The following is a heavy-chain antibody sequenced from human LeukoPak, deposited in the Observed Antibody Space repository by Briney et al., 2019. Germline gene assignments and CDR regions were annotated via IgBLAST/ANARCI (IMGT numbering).Heavy chain of an antibody. J-gene: IGHJ6*02. CDR3: ARGIVARGRKLGYYYGMDV. D-gene: IGHD5-12*01. CDR1: GGSFSGYY. V-gene: IGHV4-34*01. Sequence: SETLPLTCAVYGGSFSGYYWSWIRQPPGKGLEWIGEINHSGSTNYNPSLKSRVTISVDTSKNQFSLKLSSVTAADTAVYYCARGIVARGRKLGYYYGMDVWGQGTTVTVSS. CDR2: INHSGST.